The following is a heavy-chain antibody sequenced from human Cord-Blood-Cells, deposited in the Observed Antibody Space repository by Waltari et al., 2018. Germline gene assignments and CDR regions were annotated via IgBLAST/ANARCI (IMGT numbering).Heavy chain of an antibody. Sequence: QITLKESGPTLVNPTQTLTLTCTFSAFSLSTSGVGVGWIRQPPGKALEWLALTYWDDDKRYSPSLKSRLTITKDTSKTQIYLTMTHVAPVDTATYHWDLRQGLWGASDYWGERNLVTAAS. V-gene: IGHV2-5*02. CDR1: AFSLSTSGVG. CDR2: TYWDDDK. J-gene: IGHJ4*02. CDR3: DLRQGLWGASDY. D-gene: IGHD3-16*01.